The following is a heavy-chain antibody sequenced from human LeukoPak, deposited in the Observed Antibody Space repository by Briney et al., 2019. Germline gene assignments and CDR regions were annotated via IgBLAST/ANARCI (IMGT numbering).Heavy chain of an antibody. D-gene: IGHD1-26*01. V-gene: IGHV4-59*01. CDR1: GGSISSYY. CDR3: ARGGVGAPYYYYYYYMDV. Sequence: SETQSLTCTVSGGSISSYYWSWIRQPPGKGLEWIGYIYYSGSTNYNPSLKSRVTISVDTSKNQFSLKLSSVTAADTAVYYCARGGVGAPYYYYYYYMDVWGKGTTVTVSS. J-gene: IGHJ6*03. CDR2: IYYSGST.